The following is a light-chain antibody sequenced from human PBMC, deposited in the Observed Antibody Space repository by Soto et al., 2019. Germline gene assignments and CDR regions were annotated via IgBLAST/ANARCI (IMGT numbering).Light chain of an antibody. CDR2: AAS. V-gene: IGKV3-15*01. CDR1: QSVTTQ. Sequence: IVLTQSPGTLSLSPGERATLSCRASQSVTTQLAWYQQKPGQPPRLLIYAASTRATDVPARFSGGGSETEFTLTISSLQSEDFAVYFCQQYNIWPLWTFGQGTKVDIK. CDR3: QQYNIWPLWT. J-gene: IGKJ1*01.